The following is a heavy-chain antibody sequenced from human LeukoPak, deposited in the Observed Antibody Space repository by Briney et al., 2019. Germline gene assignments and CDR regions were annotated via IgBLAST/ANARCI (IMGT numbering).Heavy chain of an antibody. CDR2: ILNDGGST. CDR1: GFTFNRYW. J-gene: IGHJ4*02. CDR3: VRHNYGYDY. D-gene: IGHD5-18*01. Sequence: GGSLRLSCAASGFTFNRYWMHWVRQAPGEGPVWVAHILNDGGSTSYADSVKGRFTISRDDAKNTLSLQMNSLRAEDTAVYYCVRHNYGYDYWGQGTPVTVSS. V-gene: IGHV3-74*01.